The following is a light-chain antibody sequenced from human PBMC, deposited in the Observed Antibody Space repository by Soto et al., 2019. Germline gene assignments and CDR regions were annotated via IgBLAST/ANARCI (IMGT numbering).Light chain of an antibody. CDR3: HHYDGYPLT. V-gene: IGKV1-5*03. Sequence: DIQMTQSPSTLSASIGDRITITCRASQSISTWLAWHQQKPGKAPELLIYKASTFESGVPSRFSGSGSGTKFTLTITSQQPDDIATYNWHHYDGYPLTFGGGTKVEIK. J-gene: IGKJ4*01. CDR1: QSISTW. CDR2: KAS.